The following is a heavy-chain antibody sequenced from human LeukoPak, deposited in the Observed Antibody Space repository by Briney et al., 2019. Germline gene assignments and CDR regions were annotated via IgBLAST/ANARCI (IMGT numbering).Heavy chain of an antibody. CDR3: NDGSGSYYSNWFDP. J-gene: IGHJ5*02. V-gene: IGHV1-69*13. D-gene: IGHD3-10*01. CDR1: GGTFSSYA. Sequence: SVKVSCKASGGTFSSYAISWVRQAPGQGLEWMGGIIPIFGTANYAQKFQGRVTITADESTSTAYMELSSLRSEDTAVYYCNDGSGSYYSNWFDPWGQGTLVTVSS. CDR2: IIPIFGTA.